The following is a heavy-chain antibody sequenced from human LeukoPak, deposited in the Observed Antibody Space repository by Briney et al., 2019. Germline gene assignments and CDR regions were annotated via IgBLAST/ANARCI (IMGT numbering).Heavy chain of an antibody. CDR2: ISSGSRHI. V-gene: IGHV3-21*01. D-gene: IGHD4-23*01. CDR1: GFTYSSYA. Sequence: GGSLRLSCAASGFTYSSYAMSWVRQAPGKGLEWVSCISSGSRHIFYADSVKGRFTISRDNAKNSLDLQMNSLRVEDTAVYYCARDDGGALDVFDIWGQGTLVTVSS. CDR3: ARDDGGALDVFDI. J-gene: IGHJ3*02.